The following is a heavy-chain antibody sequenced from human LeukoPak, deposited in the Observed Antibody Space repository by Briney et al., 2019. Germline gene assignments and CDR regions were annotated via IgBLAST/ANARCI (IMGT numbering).Heavy chain of an antibody. CDR3: ARELMDTATYYYGMDV. Sequence: SQTLSLTCTVSGGSISSGGSISSGGYYWSWIRQHPGKGLEWIGYIYDSGSTYYNPSLKSRVTISVDTSKNQFSLKLSSVTAADTAVYYCARELMDTATYYYGMDVWGQGTTVSVSS. CDR2: IYDSGST. CDR1: GGSISSGGSISSGGYY. D-gene: IGHD5-18*01. J-gene: IGHJ6*02. V-gene: IGHV4-31*03.